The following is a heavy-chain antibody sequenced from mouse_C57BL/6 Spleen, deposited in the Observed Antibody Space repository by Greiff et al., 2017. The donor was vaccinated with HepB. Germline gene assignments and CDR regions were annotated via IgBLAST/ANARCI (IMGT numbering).Heavy chain of an antibody. Sequence: QVQLQQPGAELVKPGASVKMSCKASGYTFTSYWITWVKQRPGQGLAWIGDIYPGSGSTNYNEKFKSKATLTVDTSSSTAYMQLSSLTSEDSAVYYCARGNYGSAWFAYWGQGTLVTVSA. D-gene: IGHD1-1*01. CDR3: ARGNYGSAWFAY. V-gene: IGHV1-55*01. CDR1: GYTFTSYW. J-gene: IGHJ3*01. CDR2: IYPGSGST.